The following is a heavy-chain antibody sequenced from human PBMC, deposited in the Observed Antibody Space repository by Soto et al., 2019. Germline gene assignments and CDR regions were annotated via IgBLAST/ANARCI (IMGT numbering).Heavy chain of an antibody. CDR2: ISWNSGSI. J-gene: IGHJ6*02. CDR3: AKDLRPSPGIRGPYYYYYGMDV. V-gene: IGHV3-9*01. CDR1: GFTFSSYA. Sequence: GGSLRLSCAASGFTFSSYAMSWVRQAPGKGLEWVSGISWNSGSIGYADSVKGRFTISRDNAKNSLYLQMNSLRAEDTALYYCAKDLRPSPGIRGPYYYYYGMDVWGQGTTVTVSS. D-gene: IGHD6-25*01.